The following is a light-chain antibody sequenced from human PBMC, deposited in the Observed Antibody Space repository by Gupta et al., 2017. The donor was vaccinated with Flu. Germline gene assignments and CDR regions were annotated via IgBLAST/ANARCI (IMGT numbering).Light chain of an antibody. CDR2: AAS. Sequence: SSLSASVGDRVIITCRASQSISSYLNWYQQKPGKAPKLLIYAASSLQSGVPSRFSGSGSGTDFTLTITSLQPEDFATYYCQQNYNSPLFIFGHGTKVAIK. J-gene: IGKJ3*01. CDR3: QQNYNSPLFI. V-gene: IGKV1-39*01. CDR1: QSISSY.